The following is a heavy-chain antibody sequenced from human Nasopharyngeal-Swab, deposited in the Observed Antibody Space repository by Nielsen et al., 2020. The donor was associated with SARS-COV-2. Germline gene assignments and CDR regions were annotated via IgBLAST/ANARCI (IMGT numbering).Heavy chain of an antibody. Sequence: GGSLRLSCAASGFTFSDNYMSWVRQAPGKGLEWVANIKQDGSEKFYVDSVKGRFSISRDNAKNSLYLQMNSLKTEDTAVYYCTRSRYSSGWYRGYYYGMDVWGQGTTVTVSS. J-gene: IGHJ6*02. V-gene: IGHV3-7*03. CDR2: IKQDGSEK. D-gene: IGHD6-19*01. CDR3: TRSRYSSGWYRGYYYGMDV. CDR1: GFTFSDNY.